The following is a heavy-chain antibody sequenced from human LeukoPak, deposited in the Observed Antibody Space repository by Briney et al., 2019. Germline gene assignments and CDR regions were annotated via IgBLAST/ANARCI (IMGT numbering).Heavy chain of an antibody. Sequence: GGSLRLSCAASGFTFSSYAMSWVRQSPGKGLEWGSAISGSGGSTYYAASVKGRFTISRDNSKNTLSLQMNSLRAEETAVYYCATRYCSSTSCSFDYWGQGNLVTVSS. V-gene: IGHV3-23*01. CDR2: ISGSGGST. J-gene: IGHJ4*02. D-gene: IGHD2-2*01. CDR1: GFTFSSYA. CDR3: ATRYCSSTSCSFDY.